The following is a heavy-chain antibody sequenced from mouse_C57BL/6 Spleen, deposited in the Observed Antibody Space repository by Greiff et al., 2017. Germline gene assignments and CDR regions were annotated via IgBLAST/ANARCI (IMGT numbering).Heavy chain of an antibody. CDR2: IDPSDSYP. J-gene: IGHJ4*01. D-gene: IGHD1-1*01. V-gene: IGHV1-59*01. CDR1: GYTFTSYW. CDR3: ARSGGSFAMDY. Sequence: QVQLQQPGAELVRPGTSVKLSCKASGYTFTSYWMPWVKQRPGQGLEWIGVIDPSDSYPNYNQKFKGKATLTVDTSSSTAYMQLSSLTSEDSAVYYCARSGGSFAMDYWGQGTSVTVSS.